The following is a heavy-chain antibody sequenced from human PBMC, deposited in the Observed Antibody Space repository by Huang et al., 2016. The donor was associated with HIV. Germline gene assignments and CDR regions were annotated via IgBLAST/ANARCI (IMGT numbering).Heavy chain of an antibody. CDR1: GGTFSSYA. CDR3: ARTAYSYGFRQGYNWFDP. CDR2: SIPSLGTA. Sequence: QVLLVQSGAEVRKPGSSVKVSCTAFGGTFSSYAISWVRQAPGQGLGWMGGSIPSLGTANYTQNFQGRVTITVDESTNTGYMELTRLTSEDTAVYYCARTAYSYGFRQGYNWFDPWGQGTPVTVSS. J-gene: IGHJ5*02. D-gene: IGHD5-18*01. V-gene: IGHV1-69*13.